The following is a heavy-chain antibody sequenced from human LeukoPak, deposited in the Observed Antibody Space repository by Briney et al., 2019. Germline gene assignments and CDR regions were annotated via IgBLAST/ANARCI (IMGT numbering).Heavy chain of an antibody. D-gene: IGHD6-19*01. CDR3: VRERDRGIEVADDFDY. J-gene: IGHJ4*02. V-gene: IGHV3-23*01. CDR2: IDDRGGYI. CDR1: GFTFSMYS. Sequence: GGSLRLSCAASGFTFSMYSMAWVRQALGKGLEWVSVIDDRGGYIQDADSVKGRFTISRDNSQNTLFLQMNSLRAEDTAVYYCVRERDRGIEVADDFDYWGQGTLVTVSS.